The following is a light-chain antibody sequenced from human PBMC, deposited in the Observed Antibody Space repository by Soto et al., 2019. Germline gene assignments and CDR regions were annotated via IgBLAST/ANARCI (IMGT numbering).Light chain of an antibody. Sequence: DIQMTQSPSSLSASVRDRVSITCRASQGISSWVAWYQQKPGKGPKSLIFAASSLQSGVSSRFSASGSGTDFTLTINSLQPEDSATYYCQQYHTYPLSFGGGTKVEIK. V-gene: IGKV1D-16*01. J-gene: IGKJ4*01. CDR1: QGISSW. CDR2: AAS. CDR3: QQYHTYPLS.